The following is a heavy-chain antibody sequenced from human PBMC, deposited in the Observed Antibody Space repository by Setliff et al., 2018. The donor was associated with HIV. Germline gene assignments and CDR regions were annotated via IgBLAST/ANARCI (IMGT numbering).Heavy chain of an antibody. CDR2: VSYSGST. D-gene: IGHD1-26*01. V-gene: IGHV4-59*08. Sequence: SETLSLTCTVSGGFISTYYWTWIRQSPGKGLEWIGHVSYSGSTNYNPSLKSRVTISVDTSKNHFSLNLNSVTAADTAIYYCAGRRPPPSGMYSSYYMDVWGKGTAVTVSS. CDR3: AGRRPPPSGMYSSYYMDV. CDR1: GGFISTYY. J-gene: IGHJ6*03.